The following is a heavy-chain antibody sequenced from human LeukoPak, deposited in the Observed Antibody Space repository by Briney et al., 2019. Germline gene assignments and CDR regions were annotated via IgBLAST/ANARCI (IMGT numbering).Heavy chain of an antibody. Sequence: GASVKVSCKASGYTFTGYYMHWVRQAPGQGLEWMGWINPNSGGTNYAQKFQGRVTMTRDTSFSTGYMELSRLRSDDTAVYYCARAISSVWFAEYFQHWGQGTLVTVSS. CDR3: ARAISSVWFAEYFQH. CDR1: GYTFTGYY. CDR2: INPNSGGT. D-gene: IGHD6-19*01. V-gene: IGHV1-2*02. J-gene: IGHJ1*01.